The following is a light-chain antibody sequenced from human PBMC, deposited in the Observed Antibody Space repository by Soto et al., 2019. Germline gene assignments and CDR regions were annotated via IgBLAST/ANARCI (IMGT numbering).Light chain of an antibody. CDR3: QQYYSTPWT. CDR2: WAS. CDR1: QSLLYSSNNKNY. V-gene: IGKV4-1*01. J-gene: IGKJ1*01. Sequence: DFVMTQSPDSLAVSLGERATINCKSSQSLLYSSNNKNYLAWYQQKPGQPPKLLIYWASTRESGVPDRFSGSGSGTDFTLTISSLQAEDVAVYSCQQYYSTPWTLGQGTKVEIK.